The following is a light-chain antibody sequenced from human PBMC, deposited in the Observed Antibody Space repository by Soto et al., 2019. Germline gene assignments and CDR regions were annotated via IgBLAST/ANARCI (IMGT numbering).Light chain of an antibody. CDR1: QSISGT. CDR3: QQYNNWPWT. CDR2: GAS. Sequence: EIVMTQSPATLSVSPGGRATLSCRASQSISGTLAWYQQKPGQAPRLLIYGASTRATSFPARFSGSGSGTYFTLTISSLQSGDFAVYYCQQYNNWPWTFGQGTKVEIK. V-gene: IGKV3-15*01. J-gene: IGKJ1*01.